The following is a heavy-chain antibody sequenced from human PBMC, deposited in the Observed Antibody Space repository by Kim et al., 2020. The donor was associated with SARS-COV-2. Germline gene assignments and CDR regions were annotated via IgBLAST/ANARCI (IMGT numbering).Heavy chain of an antibody. J-gene: IGHJ6*02. Sequence: SETLSLTCTVSGASITSSSFYWGWIRQPPGKGLEWIGRIYYSGSTYYNPPLESRVTISMDTSQNQFSLKLSSVTAADTAVYYCARVSRFGDLGEDVWGQG. V-gene: IGHV4-39*02. CDR2: IYYSGST. CDR1: GASITSSSFY. CDR3: ARVSRFGDLGEDV. D-gene: IGHD3-10*01.